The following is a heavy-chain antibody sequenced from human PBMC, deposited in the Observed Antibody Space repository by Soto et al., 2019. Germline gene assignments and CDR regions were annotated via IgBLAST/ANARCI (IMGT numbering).Heavy chain of an antibody. D-gene: IGHD2-8*02. J-gene: IGHJ4*02. Sequence: PWETLSLTCTVSGASITSSSYWSWIRQPAGKGLEWIGRFSLSGTTNYNPSLRSRVTMSADVSKNQFSLRLTSVTAADTALYYCARGMTPPGAPAWYYFDSWGQGTLVTVS. CDR1: GASITSSSY. CDR3: ARGMTPPGAPAWYYFDS. CDR2: FSLSGTT. V-gene: IGHV4-4*07.